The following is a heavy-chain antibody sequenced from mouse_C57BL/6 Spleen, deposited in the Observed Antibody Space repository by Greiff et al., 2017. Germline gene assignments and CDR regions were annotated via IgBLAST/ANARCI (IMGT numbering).Heavy chain of an antibody. J-gene: IGHJ3*01. CDR2: ISSGGDYI. CDR3: TREENYGSSAFAY. CDR1: GFTFSSYA. D-gene: IGHD1-1*01. V-gene: IGHV5-9-1*02. Sequence: DVMLVESGEGLVKPGGSLKLSCAASGFTFSSYAMTWVRQTPEKRLEWVAYISSGGDYIYYADTVKGRFTFSRDNARNTLYLQMSSLKSEDTAMYYCTREENYGSSAFAYWGQGTLVTVSA.